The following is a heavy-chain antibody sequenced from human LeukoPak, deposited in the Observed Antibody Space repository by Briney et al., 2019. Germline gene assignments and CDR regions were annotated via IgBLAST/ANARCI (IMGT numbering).Heavy chain of an antibody. D-gene: IGHD6-19*01. CDR1: GYFIRSSNW. J-gene: IGHJ3*01. CDR2: IYYRGRT. Sequence: SDTLSLTCAVSGYFIRSSNWWGWIRQPPGKGLEWIGYIYYRGRTYYTPSLKSRVTLSVDPSKNQFSLILSSVTAVDTAVYYCARSIAVAGMSAFDVWGQGTMVTVSS. V-gene: IGHV4-28*01. CDR3: ARSIAVAGMSAFDV.